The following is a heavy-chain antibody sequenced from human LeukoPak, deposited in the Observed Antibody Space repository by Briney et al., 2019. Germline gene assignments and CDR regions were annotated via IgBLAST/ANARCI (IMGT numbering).Heavy chain of an antibody. V-gene: IGHV5-51*01. D-gene: IGHD6-6*01. CDR2: IYPGDSDT. J-gene: IGHJ5*02. Sequence: GESLKISCQSSGYTFTSYWIGWVRQMPGKGLQWMGIIYPGDSDTTYSPSFQGHVTISADKSISTAYLQWSSLKASDTAIYYCARLIVGSSSTGWFDPWGQGTLVTVSS. CDR1: GYTFTSYW. CDR3: ARLIVGSSSTGWFDP.